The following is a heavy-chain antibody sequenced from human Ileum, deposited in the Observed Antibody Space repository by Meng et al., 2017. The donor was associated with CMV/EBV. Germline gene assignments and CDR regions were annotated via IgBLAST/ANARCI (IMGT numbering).Heavy chain of an antibody. CDR2: ISTTGST. CDR1: GGPISTSDYY. J-gene: IGHJ4*02. CDR3: ARDGPKYSSSSGLDY. Sequence: LQESGPGLVQPSQPLSLTCPGSGGPISTSDYYWSWIRQPVGKGLEWIGRISTTGSTNYNPSVNSRVTISLDTSKNQFSLKLTSVTAADTAVYYCARDGPKYSSSSGLDYWGQGTLVTVSS. V-gene: IGHV4-61*02. D-gene: IGHD6-6*01.